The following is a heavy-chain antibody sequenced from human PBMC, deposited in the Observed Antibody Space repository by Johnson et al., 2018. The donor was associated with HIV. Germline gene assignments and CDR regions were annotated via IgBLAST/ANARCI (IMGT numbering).Heavy chain of an antibody. CDR2: ISYDGSNK. V-gene: IGHV3-30-3*01. CDR1: GFTFSSYV. CDR3: ARGYCSGGSCYSEYAFDI. Sequence: QVQLVESGGGVVQPGRSLRLSCAASGFTFSSYVMHWVRQAPGKGLEWVAVISYDGSNKYYADSVKGRFTISRDNSKNTLYLQMNSLRAEDTAVYYCARGYCSGGSCYSEYAFDIWGQGTMVTVSS. D-gene: IGHD2-15*01. J-gene: IGHJ3*02.